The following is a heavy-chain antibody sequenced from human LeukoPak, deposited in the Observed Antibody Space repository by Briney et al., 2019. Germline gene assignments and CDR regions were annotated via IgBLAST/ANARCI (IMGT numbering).Heavy chain of an antibody. D-gene: IGHD6-19*01. CDR1: GFTFDDYA. CDR2: IKPDGSGE. CDR3: MTGYSSHWYNEGNY. J-gene: IGHJ4*02. V-gene: IGHV3-7*01. Sequence: PGRSLRLSCAASGFTFDDYAMHWVRQAPGKGLEWVAMIKPDGSGEYYLDSVKGRFTISRDNAKNSLYLQMNSLRADDTAVYFCMTGYSSHWYNEGNYWGQGILVTVSS.